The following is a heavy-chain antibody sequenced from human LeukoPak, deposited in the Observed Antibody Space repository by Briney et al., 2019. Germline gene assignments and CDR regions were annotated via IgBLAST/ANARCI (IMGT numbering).Heavy chain of an antibody. J-gene: IGHJ4*02. CDR2: ISSSSSYI. D-gene: IGHD1-26*01. CDR3: ARDFGQWQLNGGYYFDY. CDR1: GFSFGNFW. V-gene: IGHV3-21*01. Sequence: PGGSLRLSCAASGFSFGNFWMSWVRQAPGKGLEWVSSISSSSSYIYYADSVKGRFTISRDNAKNSLYLQMNSLRAEDTAVYYCARDFGQWQLNGGYYFDYWGQGTLVTVSS.